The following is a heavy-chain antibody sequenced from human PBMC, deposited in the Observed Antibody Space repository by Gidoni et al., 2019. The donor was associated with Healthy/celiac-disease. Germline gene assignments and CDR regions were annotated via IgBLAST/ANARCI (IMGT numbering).Heavy chain of an antibody. CDR1: GGSISRYS. D-gene: IGHD6-19*01. CDR2: IYTSGST. J-gene: IGHJ4*02. V-gene: IGHV4-4*07. Sequence: QVQLQDSGPGLVKPSEPLSLPCTVPGGSISRYSWSWIRPPAGKGLEWIGRIYTSGSTNYNPSLKSRVTMSVDTSKNQFSLKLSSVTAADTAVYYCARGGSSGSFDYWGQGTLVTVSS. CDR3: ARGGSSGSFDY.